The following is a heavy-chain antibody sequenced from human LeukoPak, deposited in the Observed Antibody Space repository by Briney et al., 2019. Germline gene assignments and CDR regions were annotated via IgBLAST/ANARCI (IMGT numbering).Heavy chain of an antibody. J-gene: IGHJ6*03. D-gene: IGHD1-26*01. V-gene: IGHV6-1*01. CDR3: ARAGVSGSYWDYYYYYMDV. CDR1: GDSVSSNSAA. Sequence: SQTLSLTCAISGDSVSSNSAAWNWIRQSPSRGLEWLGRTYYRSKWYNDYAVSVKSRITINPDTSKIQFSLQLNSVTPEDTAVYYCARAGVSGSYWDYYYYYMDVWGKGTTVTVSS. CDR2: TYYRSKWYN.